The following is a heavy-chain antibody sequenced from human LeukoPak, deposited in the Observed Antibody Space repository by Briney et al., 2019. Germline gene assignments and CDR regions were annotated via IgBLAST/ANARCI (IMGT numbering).Heavy chain of an antibody. CDR2: FYYRGVT. CDR1: GGSISSSSYF. J-gene: IGHJ4*02. Sequence: SETLSSTCTVSGGSISSSSYFWGWIRQPPGKGLEWLGSFYYRGVTYYNPSLKSRVIISVDMSKNQFSLSLSSMTAADTATYYCARPVGSTLVAHYFDYWGQGTLVTVSS. V-gene: IGHV4-39*01. CDR3: ARPVGSTLVAHYFDY. D-gene: IGHD5-12*01.